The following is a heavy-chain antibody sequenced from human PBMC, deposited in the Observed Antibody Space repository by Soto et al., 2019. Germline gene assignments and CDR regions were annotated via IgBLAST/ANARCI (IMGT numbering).Heavy chain of an antibody. CDR3: ATDGSGCSSTSCPNRGYYYYMDV. CDR2: FDPEDGET. J-gene: IGHJ6*03. CDR1: GYTLTELS. D-gene: IGHD2-2*01. Sequence: ASVKVSCKVSGYTLTELSMHWVRQAPGKGLEWMGGFDPEDGETIYAQKFQGRVTMTEDTSTDTAYMELSSLRSEDTAVYYCATDGSGCSSTSCPNRGYYYYMDVWGKGTTVTGSS. V-gene: IGHV1-24*01.